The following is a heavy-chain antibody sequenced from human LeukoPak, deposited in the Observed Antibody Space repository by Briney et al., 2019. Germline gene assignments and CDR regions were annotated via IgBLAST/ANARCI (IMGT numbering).Heavy chain of an antibody. D-gene: IGHD3-10*02. J-gene: IGHJ4*02. CDR2: IKQDGSEK. CDR1: GFTFSNSW. V-gene: IGHV3-7*01. Sequence: GGSLRLSCAASGFTFSNSWMSWVRQAPGKGLEWVANIKQDGSEKNYVDSVKGRFTISRDNAKSSLYLQMNSLRVEDTAVYYCARYMSLGDWRQGTLVTVSS. CDR3: ARYMSLGD.